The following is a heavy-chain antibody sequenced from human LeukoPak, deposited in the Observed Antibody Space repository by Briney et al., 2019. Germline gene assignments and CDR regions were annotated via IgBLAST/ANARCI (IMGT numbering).Heavy chain of an antibody. J-gene: IGHJ4*02. D-gene: IGHD3-16*02. Sequence: SETLSLTCTVSGGSISSSSYYWGWIRQPPGKGLEWIGSIYYSGSTYYNPSLKSRVTISVDTSKNQFSLKLSSVTAADTAVYYCARDSGIFEYYDYVWGSYRYGDYFDYWGQGTLVTVSS. CDR2: IYYSGST. CDR3: ARDSGIFEYYDYVWGSYRYGDYFDY. V-gene: IGHV4-39*07. CDR1: GGSISSSSYY.